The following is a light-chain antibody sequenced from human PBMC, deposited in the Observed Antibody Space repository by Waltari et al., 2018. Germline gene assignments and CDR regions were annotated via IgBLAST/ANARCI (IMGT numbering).Light chain of an antibody. CDR1: SSDVGGSNY. J-gene: IGLJ1*01. CDR2: DVN. Sequence: HSALTQPASVSASPGQSITISCTGTSSDVGGSNYVSWYQQHPGKVPKLLLFDVNNRPSGVSDRFSGSKSGNTASLTISGLQTEDEAHYFCSSFSTTSTLYVFGSGTEVTVL. V-gene: IGLV2-14*01. CDR3: SSFSTTSTLYV.